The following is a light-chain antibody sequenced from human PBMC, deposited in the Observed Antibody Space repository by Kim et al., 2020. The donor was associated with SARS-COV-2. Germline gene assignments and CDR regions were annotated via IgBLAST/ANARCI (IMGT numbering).Light chain of an antibody. CDR1: QSFSTL. J-gene: IGKJ2*01. V-gene: IGKV3-11*01. CDR2: GVP. CDR3: QQGTKWPPMFT. Sequence: SPGETAPLSCRASQSFSTLLGCYQQKPGQAPRLLIYGVPNRASGVPARFSGSGSGTDFTLTINSLEPDDCAVYFCQQGTKWPPMFTFGQGTKLEI.